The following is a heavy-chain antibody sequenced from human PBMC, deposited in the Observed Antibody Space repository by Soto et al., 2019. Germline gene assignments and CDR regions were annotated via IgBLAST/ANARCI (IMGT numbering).Heavy chain of an antibody. D-gene: IGHD2-2*01. CDR3: AREGMTSTSIDP. J-gene: IGHJ5*02. CDR2: IIPIFGTA. V-gene: IGHV1-69*06. Sequence: QVQLVQSGAEVKKPGSSVKVSCKASGGTFSSYAISWVRQAPGQGLEWMGGIIPIFGTANYAQKFQGRVTITEDKSTSPAYMELSSLRSEETAVYYCAREGMTSTSIDPWGQGTLVTVSS. CDR1: GGTFSSYA.